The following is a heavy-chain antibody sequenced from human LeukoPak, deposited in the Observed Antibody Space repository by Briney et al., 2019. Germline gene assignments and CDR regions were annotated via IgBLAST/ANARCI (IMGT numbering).Heavy chain of an antibody. Sequence: GESLKISCKASGYIFSNYWIAWVRQMPGKGLEWMGIIYPGDSDTRYSPSFQGQVTISADKSISTAYLQWSSLKASDTAMYYCARRANDFSSDYWGQGTLVTVSS. D-gene: IGHD3-3*01. CDR2: IYPGDSDT. V-gene: IGHV5-51*01. CDR3: ARRANDFSSDY. J-gene: IGHJ4*02. CDR1: GYIFSNYW.